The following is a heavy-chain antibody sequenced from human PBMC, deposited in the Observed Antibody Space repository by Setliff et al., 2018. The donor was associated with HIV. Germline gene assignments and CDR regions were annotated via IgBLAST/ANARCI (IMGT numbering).Heavy chain of an antibody. CDR2: IIPILGIA. J-gene: IGHJ4*02. CDR3: AKTQTVITVYGPFDS. V-gene: IGHV1-69*10. CDR1: GGTFSSYA. D-gene: IGHD4-4*01. Sequence: SVKVSCKASGGTFSSYAISWVRQAPGQGLEWMGGIIPILGIANYAQKFQGRVTITADKSTSTAYMELGSLRAEDTAMYYCAKTQTVITVYGPFDSWGQGTPVTVSS.